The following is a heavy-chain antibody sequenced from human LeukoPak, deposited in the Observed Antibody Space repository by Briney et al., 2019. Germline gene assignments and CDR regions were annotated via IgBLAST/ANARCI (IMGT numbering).Heavy chain of an antibody. CDR3: AKETALSSSWYGFFDY. CDR2: TSGSGGST. D-gene: IGHD6-13*01. J-gene: IGHJ4*02. Sequence: QPGGSLRLSCAASGFTFSSYAMNWVRQAPGKGLEWVSATSGSGGSTYYADSVKGRFTISRDNSKNTLYLQMNSLRAEDTAVYYCAKETALSSSWYGFFDYWGQGTLVTVSS. CDR1: GFTFSSYA. V-gene: IGHV3-23*01.